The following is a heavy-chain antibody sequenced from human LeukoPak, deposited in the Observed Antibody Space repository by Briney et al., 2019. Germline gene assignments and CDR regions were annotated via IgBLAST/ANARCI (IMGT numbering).Heavy chain of an antibody. V-gene: IGHV3-23*01. CDR3: AKDLTTVGVFDI. CDR1: GFTFSSYS. CDR2: ISGSGGST. J-gene: IGHJ3*02. Sequence: GGSLRLSCAASGFTFSSYSMNWVRQAPGKGLEWVSAISGSGGSTYYADSVKGRFTISRDNSKNMLYLQMNSLRAEDTAVYYCAKDLTTVGVFDIWGQGTMVTVSS. D-gene: IGHD4-23*01.